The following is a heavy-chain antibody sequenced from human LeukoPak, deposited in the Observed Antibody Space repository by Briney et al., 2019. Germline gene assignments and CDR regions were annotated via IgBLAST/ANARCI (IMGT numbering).Heavy chain of an antibody. CDR3: ARSSGGSYPNFDY. D-gene: IGHD1-26*01. CDR2: ISYDGSNK. CDR1: GFTFSSYG. Sequence: GGSLRLSCAASGFTFSSYGMHWVRQAPGKGLEWVAVISYDGSNKYYADSVKGRFTISRDNSKNTLYLQMNSLRAEDTAVYYCARSSGGSYPNFDYWGQGTLVTVSS. V-gene: IGHV3-30*03. J-gene: IGHJ4*02.